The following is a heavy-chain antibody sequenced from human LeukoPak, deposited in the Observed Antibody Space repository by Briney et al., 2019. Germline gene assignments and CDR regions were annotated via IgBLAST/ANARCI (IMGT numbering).Heavy chain of an antibody. J-gene: IGHJ6*03. CDR2: INHSGIT. CDR1: GGSFSGHY. V-gene: IGHV4-34*01. Sequence: SETLSLTCAVYGGSFSGHYWSWIRQPPGKGLEWIAEINHSGITNYNPSLKSRLTISVDTSKNQFSLRLSSVTAADTAVYYCARGLREFGYYYYHMDVWGKGTTVTVSS. D-gene: IGHD3-10*01. CDR3: ARGLREFGYYYYHMDV.